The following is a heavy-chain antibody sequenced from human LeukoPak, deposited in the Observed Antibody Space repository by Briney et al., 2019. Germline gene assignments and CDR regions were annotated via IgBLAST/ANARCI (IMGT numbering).Heavy chain of an antibody. J-gene: IGHJ4*02. Sequence: SETLSLTCTVSGASTTTSYWRWIRQPPGKGLEWIANIYYSGGTNYNPSLKSRVTISLDTSKNQFSLYLSSVTPADTAVYFCARGAVTAGYFDYWGQGTLVTVSS. V-gene: IGHV4-59*01. CDR1: GASTTTSY. CDR3: ARGAVTAGYFDY. D-gene: IGHD2-21*02. CDR2: IYYSGGT.